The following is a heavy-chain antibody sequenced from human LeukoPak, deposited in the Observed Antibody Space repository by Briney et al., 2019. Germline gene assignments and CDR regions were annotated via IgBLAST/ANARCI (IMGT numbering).Heavy chain of an antibody. J-gene: IGHJ4*02. V-gene: IGHV1-69*06. CDR1: GGTFSSYA. Sequence: SVKVSCKASGGTFSSYAISWVRQAPGQGLEWMGGIIPIFGTANYAQKFQGRVTITADKSTSTAYMELSSLRSEDTAVYYCARERVAVAGTAFDYWGQGTLVTVSS. D-gene: IGHD6-19*01. CDR2: IIPIFGTA. CDR3: ARERVAVAGTAFDY.